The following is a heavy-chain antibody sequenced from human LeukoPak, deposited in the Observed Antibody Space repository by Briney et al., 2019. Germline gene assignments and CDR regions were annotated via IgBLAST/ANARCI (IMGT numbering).Heavy chain of an antibody. D-gene: IGHD1-26*01. Sequence: GGSLRLSCAASGFTFSNAWMSWVRQAPGKGLEWVGRIKSKTDGSTTDYAAPVKGRFTISRDDSKNTLYLQMNSLKTEDTAVYYCTTDLGELLFENYWGQGTLVTVSS. J-gene: IGHJ4*02. CDR3: TTDLGELLFENY. CDR1: GFTFSNAW. V-gene: IGHV3-15*01. CDR2: IKSKTDGSTT.